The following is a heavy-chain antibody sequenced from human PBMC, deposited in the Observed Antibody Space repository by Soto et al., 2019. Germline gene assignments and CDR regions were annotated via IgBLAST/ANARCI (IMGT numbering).Heavy chain of an antibody. D-gene: IGHD4-17*01. Sequence: ASVKVSCKASGYTFTSYYMHWVRQAPGQGLEWMGIINPSGGSTSYAQKFQGRVNMTRDTSTSTVYMELSSLRSEDTAVYYCARVRGPYGDYEYWGQGTMVTVSS. J-gene: IGHJ4*02. CDR2: INPSGGST. CDR1: GYTFTSYY. CDR3: ARVRGPYGDYEY. V-gene: IGHV1-46*01.